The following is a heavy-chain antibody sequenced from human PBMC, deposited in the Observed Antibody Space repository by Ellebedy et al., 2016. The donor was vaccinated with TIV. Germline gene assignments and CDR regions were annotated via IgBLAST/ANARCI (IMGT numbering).Heavy chain of an antibody. V-gene: IGHV4-39*01. J-gene: IGHJ4*02. Sequence: GSLRLSCSVSGGSIRSSTYYWGWIRQPPGKGLEWIGSIYYTGTTYYNPSLQSRVKIFVDTSRNQFSLKLSSVTAADTAVYYCALPYSSSWYVGYWGQGTLVTVSS. CDR1: GGSIRSSTYY. CDR3: ALPYSSSWYVGY. D-gene: IGHD6-13*01. CDR2: IYYTGTT.